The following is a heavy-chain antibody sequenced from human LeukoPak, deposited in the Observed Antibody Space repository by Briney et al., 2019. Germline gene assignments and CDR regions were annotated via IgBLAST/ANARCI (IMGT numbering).Heavy chain of an antibody. CDR3: ARRGPLLLWFDP. J-gene: IGHJ5*02. V-gene: IGHV4-39*01. CDR2: IYYSGST. D-gene: IGHD2-15*01. Sequence: KPSETLSLICIVSGGSISGGTYYWGWLRQPPGKGLDWFGSIYYSGSTYYNPSLTRHVSISVDTSKNQCSLKLSTVTAADTAVYYCARRGPLLLWFDPWGQGTLVTVSS. CDR1: GGSISGGTYY.